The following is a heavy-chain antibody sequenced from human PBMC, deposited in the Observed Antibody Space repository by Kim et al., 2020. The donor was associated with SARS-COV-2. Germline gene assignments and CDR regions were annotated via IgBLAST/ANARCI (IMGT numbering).Heavy chain of an antibody. CDR3: ARDGAITGSNSDY. CDR1: GYTFSRYG. Sequence: ASVKVSCKASGYTFSRYGVSWVRKAPGQGLEWMGWISSYNGNKYYTQKFQGRVTMTTDTSTSTAYMELRSLRSDDTAVYFCARDGAITGSNSDYWGQGTLVTVSS. J-gene: IGHJ4*02. D-gene: IGHD6-13*01. V-gene: IGHV1-18*04. CDR2: ISSYNGNK.